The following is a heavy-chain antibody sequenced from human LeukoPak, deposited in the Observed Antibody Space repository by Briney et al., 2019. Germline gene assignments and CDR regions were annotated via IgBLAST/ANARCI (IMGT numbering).Heavy chain of an antibody. CDR1: GGSFSGYY. V-gene: IGHV4-34*01. J-gene: IGHJ4*02. CDR3: ARDSSWLVRYYFDY. CDR2: INHSGST. D-gene: IGHD6-19*01. Sequence: SETLSLTCAVYGGSFSGYYWSWIRQPPGKGLEWIGEINHSGSTNYNPSLTSRVTISVDTSKNQFSLKLSSVTAADTAVYYCARDSSWLVRYYFDYWGQGTLVTVSS.